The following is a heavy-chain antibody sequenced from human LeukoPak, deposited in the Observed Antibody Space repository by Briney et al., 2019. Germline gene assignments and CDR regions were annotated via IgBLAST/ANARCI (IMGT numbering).Heavy chain of an antibody. D-gene: IGHD3-9*01. CDR3: ARSSAYYNEADI. V-gene: IGHV1-46*01. J-gene: IGHJ3*02. CDR2: INPSGGST. CDR1: GYTFTSYY. Sequence: GASVKVSCKTSGYTFTSYYMHWVRQAPGQGLEWMGIINPSGGSTTYAQKFQGRLTMTSDTSTSTVYMELSSLRSEDTAVYYCARSSAYYNEADIWGQGTMVTVPS.